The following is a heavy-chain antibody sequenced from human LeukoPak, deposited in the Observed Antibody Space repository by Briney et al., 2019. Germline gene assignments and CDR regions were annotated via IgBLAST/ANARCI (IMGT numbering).Heavy chain of an antibody. Sequence: GASVKVSCKASGYTFTGYYMHWVRQAPGQGLEWMGWINPNSGGTSYAQKFQGRVTMTRDTSVTTAYMELSRLRSDDTAVYYCARYSGYDKPFEYWGQGTLVTVSS. J-gene: IGHJ4*02. CDR2: INPNSGGT. CDR1: GYTFTGYY. CDR3: ARYSGYDKPFEY. V-gene: IGHV1-2*02. D-gene: IGHD5-12*01.